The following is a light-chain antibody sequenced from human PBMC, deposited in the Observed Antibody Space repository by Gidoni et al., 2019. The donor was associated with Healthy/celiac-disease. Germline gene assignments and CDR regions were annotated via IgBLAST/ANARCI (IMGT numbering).Light chain of an antibody. J-gene: IGKJ1*01. CDR1: QSISSY. Sequence: DIQITQSPSSLSASVGDRVTIPCRASQSISSYLNWYQQKPGKAPKLLIYAASSLQSGVPSRFSGSGAGTDFTRTISSLKHEDFATYYCQQSYSNPKTFXXXTKVEIK. V-gene: IGKV1-39*01. CDR3: QQSYSNPKT. CDR2: AAS.